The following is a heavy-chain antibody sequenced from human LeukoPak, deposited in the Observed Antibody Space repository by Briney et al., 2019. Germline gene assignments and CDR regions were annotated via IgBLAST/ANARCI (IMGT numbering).Heavy chain of an antibody. CDR3: AKDFFSKSSGYYGPGNY. D-gene: IGHD3-22*01. Sequence: GGSLRLSCVASGYTTSRHRMSWDRQAPGQGKERVATTNQDGGAESYVDSVKGRFTISRDNAKNSLYLQINSLRTADSAFYYCAKDFFSKSSGYYGPGNYWGQGTLVTVSS. CDR1: GYTTSRHR. V-gene: IGHV3-7*05. CDR2: TNQDGGAE. J-gene: IGHJ4*02.